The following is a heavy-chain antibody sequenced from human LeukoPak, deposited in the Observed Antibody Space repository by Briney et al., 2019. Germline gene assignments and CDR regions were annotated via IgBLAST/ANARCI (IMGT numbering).Heavy chain of an antibody. Sequence: GGSLRLSCAASGFTFSSYSMNWVRQAPGKGLEWVSSISSSSSYIYYADSVKGRFTISRDNSKNTLYLQMNSLRAEDTAVYYCAKDPEGGATKSSDYWGQGTLVTVSS. V-gene: IGHV3-21*04. CDR2: ISSSSSYI. CDR3: AKDPEGGATKSSDY. D-gene: IGHD1-26*01. CDR1: GFTFSSYS. J-gene: IGHJ4*02.